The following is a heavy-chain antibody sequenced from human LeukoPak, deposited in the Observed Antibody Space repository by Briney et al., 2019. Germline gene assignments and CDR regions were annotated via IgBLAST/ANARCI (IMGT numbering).Heavy chain of an antibody. J-gene: IGHJ3*02. CDR2: IYSGGST. Sequence: GGSLRLSCAASGFTVSSNYMSWVRQAPGKGLEWVSVIYSGGSTYYADSVKGRFTISRDNSKNTLYLQMNSLRAEDTAVYYCARDRGVGDWGASAFDIWGQGTMVTVSS. V-gene: IGHV3-66*01. CDR1: GFTVSSNY. CDR3: ARDRGVGDWGASAFDI. D-gene: IGHD2-21*02.